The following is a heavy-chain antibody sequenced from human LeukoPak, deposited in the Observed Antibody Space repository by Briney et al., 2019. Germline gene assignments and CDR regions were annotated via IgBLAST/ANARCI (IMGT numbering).Heavy chain of an antibody. V-gene: IGHV1-2*02. D-gene: IGHD3-10*01. Sequence: ASVKVSYKASGYTFTGYYMHWVRQAPGQGLEWMGWINPNSGGTNYAQKFQGRVTMTRDTSISTAYMELSRLRSDDTAVYYCARGAPYGSGSYPPGYWGQGTLVTVSS. CDR3: ARGAPYGSGSYPPGY. CDR1: GYTFTGYY. CDR2: INPNSGGT. J-gene: IGHJ4*02.